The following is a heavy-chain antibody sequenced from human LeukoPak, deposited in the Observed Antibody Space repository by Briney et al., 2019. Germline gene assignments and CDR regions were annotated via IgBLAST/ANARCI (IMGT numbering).Heavy chain of an antibody. CDR1: GGSISSGGYY. D-gene: IGHD3-10*01. CDR2: IYYSGST. V-gene: IGHV4-31*03. Sequence: KPSETLSLTCTVSGGSISSGGYYWSWIRQHPGKGLEWIGYIYYSGSTYYNPSLKSRVTISVDTSKNQFSLKLSSVTAADAAVYYCARGGHTNTGDAFDIWGQGTMVTVSS. J-gene: IGHJ3*02. CDR3: ARGGHTNTGDAFDI.